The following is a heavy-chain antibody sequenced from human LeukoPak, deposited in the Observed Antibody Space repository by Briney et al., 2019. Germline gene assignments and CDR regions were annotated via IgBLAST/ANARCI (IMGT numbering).Heavy chain of an antibody. Sequence: GGSLRLSCAASGFTVSSNYMSWVRQAPGKGLEWVLVIYSGGSTYYADSVKGRFTISRDNSKNTLYLQMNSLRAEDTAVYYCARDRYYGSGSYGLDYWGQGTLVTVSS. CDR3: ARDRYYGSGSYGLDY. D-gene: IGHD3-10*01. V-gene: IGHV3-53*01. CDR2: IYSGGST. CDR1: GFTVSSNY. J-gene: IGHJ4*02.